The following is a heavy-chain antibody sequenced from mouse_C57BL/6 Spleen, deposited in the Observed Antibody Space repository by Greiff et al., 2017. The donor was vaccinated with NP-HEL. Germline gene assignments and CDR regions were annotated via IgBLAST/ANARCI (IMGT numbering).Heavy chain of an antibody. CDR3: TSHYYGSSHWYFDV. J-gene: IGHJ1*03. CDR2: ISSGGDYI. V-gene: IGHV5-9-1*02. CDR1: GFTFSSYA. Sequence: EVHLVESGEGLVKPGGSLKLSCAASGFTFSSYAMSWVRQTPEKRLEWVAYISSGGDYIYYADTVKGRFTISRDNARNTLYLQMSSLKSEDTAMYYCTSHYYGSSHWYFDVWGTGTTVTVSS. D-gene: IGHD1-1*01.